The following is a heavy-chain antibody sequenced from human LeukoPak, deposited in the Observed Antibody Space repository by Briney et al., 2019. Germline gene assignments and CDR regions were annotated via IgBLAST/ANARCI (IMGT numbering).Heavy chain of an antibody. CDR1: GFTFSSYG. D-gene: IGHD2-8*01. Sequence: GGSLRLSCAASGFTFSSYGMHWVRQAPGKGLEWVAFIRYDGSNKYYADSVKGRFTISRDNSKNTLYLQMNSLRAEDTAVYYCARGPYVLMVYAPFNYWGQGTLVTVSS. CDR2: IRYDGSNK. CDR3: ARGPYVLMVYAPFNY. V-gene: IGHV3-30*02. J-gene: IGHJ4*02.